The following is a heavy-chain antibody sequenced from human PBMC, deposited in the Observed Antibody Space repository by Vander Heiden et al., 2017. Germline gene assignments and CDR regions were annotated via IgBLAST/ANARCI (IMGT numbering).Heavy chain of an antibody. CDR3: ARDLYGGYYDSSGYGPADY. CDR1: GFTFSTYS. V-gene: IGHV3-21*06. CDR2: ISSSSSYI. J-gene: IGHJ4*02. D-gene: IGHD3-22*01. Sequence: EVQLAESGGGLVKPGGSLRLSCAASGFTFSTYSMNWVRQVPGKGLEWVSSISSSSSYIYYADSVKGRFTISRDNAKNSLYLQMNSLRAEDTAVYYCARDLYGGYYDSSGYGPADYWGQGTLVTVSS.